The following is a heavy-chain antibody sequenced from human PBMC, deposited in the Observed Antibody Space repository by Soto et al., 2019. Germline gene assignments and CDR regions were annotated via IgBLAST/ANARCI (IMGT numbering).Heavy chain of an antibody. CDR3: ARAELVGATDY. Sequence: SETLSLTCTVSGGSISSGGYCWSWIRQHPGKGLEWIGYIYYSGSTYYNPSLKSRVTISVDTSKNQFSLKLSSVTAADTAVYYCARAELVGATDYWGQGTLVTVSS. V-gene: IGHV4-31*03. D-gene: IGHD1-26*01. CDR1: GGSISSGGYC. J-gene: IGHJ4*02. CDR2: IYYSGST.